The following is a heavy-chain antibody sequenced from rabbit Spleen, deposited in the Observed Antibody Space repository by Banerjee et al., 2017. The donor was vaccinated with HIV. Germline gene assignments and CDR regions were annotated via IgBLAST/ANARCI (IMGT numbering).Heavy chain of an antibody. J-gene: IGHJ4*01. CDR2: IEGGSSTFS. V-gene: IGHV1S40*01. D-gene: IGHD2-1*01. Sequence: QSLEESGGDLVKPGASLTLTCTASGVSFSTNHYMCWVRQAPGKGLEWIACIEGGSSTFSYFASWAKGRFTISKTSSTTVTLQMTSLTAADTATYFCVRDLGYDDDSEKGYFTLWGPGTLVTVS. CDR1: GVSFSTNHY. CDR3: VRDLGYDDDSEKGYFTL.